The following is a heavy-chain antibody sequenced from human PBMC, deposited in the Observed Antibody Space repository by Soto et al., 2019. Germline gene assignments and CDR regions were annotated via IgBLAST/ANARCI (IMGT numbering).Heavy chain of an antibody. CDR1: GFTFSSYW. J-gene: IGHJ4*02. V-gene: IGHV3-74*01. Sequence: GGSLTLSRAASGFTFSSYWMHWVRQAPGKRLVWVSRINSDGSSTSYADSVKGRFTISRDNAKNTLYLQMNSLRAEDTAVYYCATNVLLWFGELYYFDYWGQGTLVTVSS. CDR3: ATNVLLWFGELYYFDY. CDR2: INSDGSST. D-gene: IGHD3-10*01.